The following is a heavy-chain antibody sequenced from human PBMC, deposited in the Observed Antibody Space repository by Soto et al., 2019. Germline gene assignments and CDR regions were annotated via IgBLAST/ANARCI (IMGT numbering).Heavy chain of an antibody. J-gene: IGHJ4*02. CDR2: IKEDGSEK. V-gene: IGHV3-7*03. CDR3: VRVGRLGGY. Sequence: GGSLRLSCAASGFTFSSYWMSWVRQAPGKGLEWVANIKEDGSEKYYVDSVKGRFTISRDNAKNSLFLQMNSLKAEDTAVYYCVRVGRLGGYWGQGTLVTVSS. D-gene: IGHD3-16*01. CDR1: GFTFSSYW.